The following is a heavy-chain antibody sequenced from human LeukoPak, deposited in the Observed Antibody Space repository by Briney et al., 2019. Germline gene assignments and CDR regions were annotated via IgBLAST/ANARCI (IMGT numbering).Heavy chain of an antibody. J-gene: IGHJ6*02. D-gene: IGHD3-10*01. CDR1: GYTFTSYA. Sequence: GASVKVSCKASGYTFTSYAMHWVRQAPGQRLEWMGWINAGNGNTKYSQKFQGRVTITRDTSASTAYMELSSLRSEDAAVYYCAREERTSYGSGSYYNFYGMDVWGQGTTVTVSS. CDR2: INAGNGNT. CDR3: AREERTSYGSGSYYNFYGMDV. V-gene: IGHV1-3*01.